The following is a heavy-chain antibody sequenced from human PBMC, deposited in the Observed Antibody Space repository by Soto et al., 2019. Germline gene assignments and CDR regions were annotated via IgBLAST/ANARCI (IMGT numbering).Heavy chain of an antibody. D-gene: IGHD3-10*01. J-gene: IGHJ4*02. CDR2: ISAYNGNT. CDR3: ARVHGSGKNLGRWEDY. V-gene: IGHV1-18*01. Sequence: QVQLVQSGAEVKKPGASVKVSCKASGYTFTSYGISWVRQAPGQGLEWMGWISAYNGNTNYAQKLQGRVIMTRDTSTSTAYMELRSVRSDDTAVYYCARVHGSGKNLGRWEDYWGQGTLVTVSS. CDR1: GYTFTSYG.